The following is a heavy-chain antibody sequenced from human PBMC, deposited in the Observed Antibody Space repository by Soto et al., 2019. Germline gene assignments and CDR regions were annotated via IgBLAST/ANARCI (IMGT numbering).Heavy chain of an antibody. V-gene: IGHV3-23*01. Sequence: GGSLRLSCAASGFTFSSYAMSWVRQAPGKGLEWVSAISGSGGSTYYADSVKGRFTISRDNSKNTLYLQMNSLRAEDTAVYYCAKVGGDGLGIQYWYFDLWGRGTLVTVSS. CDR2: ISGSGGST. CDR3: AKVGGDGLGIQYWYFDL. J-gene: IGHJ2*01. D-gene: IGHD7-27*01. CDR1: GFTFSSYA.